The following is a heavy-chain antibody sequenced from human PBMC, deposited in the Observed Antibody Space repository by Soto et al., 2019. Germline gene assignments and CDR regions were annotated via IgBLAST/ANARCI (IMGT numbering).Heavy chain of an antibody. CDR2: INHSGST. D-gene: IGHD3-3*01. CDR1: GGSFSGYY. V-gene: IGHV4-34*01. CDR3: ARGFYDFWSGYYKYYYYYMDV. J-gene: IGHJ6*03. Sequence: PSETLSLTCAVYGGSFSGYYWSWIRQPPGKGLEWIGEINHSGSTNYNPSLKSRVTISVDTSKNQFSLKLSSVTAADTAVYYCARGFYDFWSGYYKYYYYYMDVWGKGTTVTVSS.